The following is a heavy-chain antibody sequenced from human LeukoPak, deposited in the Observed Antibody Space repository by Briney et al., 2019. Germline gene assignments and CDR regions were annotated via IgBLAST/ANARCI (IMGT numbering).Heavy chain of an antibody. J-gene: IGHJ4*02. CDR2: IKQDGSKK. CDR1: GFPFSSYW. Sequence: AGGSLRLSCVASGFPFSSYWMNWVRQAPGKGLEWVANIKQDGSKKSYVDSVKGRFTISRDNAKNSLYLQMNSLRAEDTAIYYCTRVGYIDEGIDYWGQGTLVTVSS. V-gene: IGHV3-7*04. D-gene: IGHD5-24*01. CDR3: TRVGYIDEGIDY.